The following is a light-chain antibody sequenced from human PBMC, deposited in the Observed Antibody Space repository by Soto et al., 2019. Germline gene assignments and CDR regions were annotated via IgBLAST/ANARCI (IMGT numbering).Light chain of an antibody. CDR1: QGISSY. CDR3: QQYYSYRT. J-gene: IGKJ1*01. V-gene: IGKV1-8*01. Sequence: SSLSASTGDRVTITCRASQGISSYLAWYQQKPGKAPKLLIYAASTLQSGVPSRFSGSGSGTDFTLTISCLQSEDFATYYCQQYYSYRTFGQGTKVDIK. CDR2: AAS.